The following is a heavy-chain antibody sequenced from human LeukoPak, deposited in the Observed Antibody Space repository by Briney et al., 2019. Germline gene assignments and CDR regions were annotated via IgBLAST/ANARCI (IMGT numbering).Heavy chain of an antibody. CDR2: ISGSGGST. CDR1: GFTFSSYW. J-gene: IGHJ4*02. V-gene: IGHV3-23*01. Sequence: GGSLRLSCAASGFTFSSYWMSWVRQAPGKGLEWVSAISGSGGSTYYADSVKGRFTISRDNSKNTLYLQMNSLRAEDTAVYYCAKYREGGIVVVVAATFFNWGQGTLVTVSS. D-gene: IGHD2-15*01. CDR3: AKYREGGIVVVVAATFFN.